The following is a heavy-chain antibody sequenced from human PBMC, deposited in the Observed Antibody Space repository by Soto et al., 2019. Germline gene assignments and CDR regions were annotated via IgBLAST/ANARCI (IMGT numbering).Heavy chain of an antibody. CDR1: GGSISSSSYY. CDR2: IYYSGST. J-gene: IGHJ4*02. V-gene: IGHV4-39*07. CDR3: ARGQGSMIVNLYYFDY. Sequence: PSETLSLTCTVSGGSISSSSYYWGWIRQPPGKGLEWIGSIYYSGSTYYNPSLKSRVTISVDTSKSPFSLKLSSVTAADTAVYYCARGQGSMIVNLYYFDYWGQGTLVTVSS. D-gene: IGHD3-22*01.